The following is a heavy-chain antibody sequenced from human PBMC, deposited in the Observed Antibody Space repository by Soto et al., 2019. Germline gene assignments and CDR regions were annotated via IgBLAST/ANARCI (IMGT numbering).Heavy chain of an antibody. J-gene: IGHJ4*02. D-gene: IGHD4-17*01. V-gene: IGHV3-48*02. CDR2: ISGSTSTI. Sequence: PGGSLRLSCAVSGFTFVSYAMSWVRQAPGKGLEWVSAISGSTSTIHYADSVRGRFTISRDNAKNSLYLQMNSLRDEDTAVYYCARGHDYGDYDRGAIDCWGQGTLVTVSS. CDR1: GFTFVSYA. CDR3: ARGHDYGDYDRGAIDC.